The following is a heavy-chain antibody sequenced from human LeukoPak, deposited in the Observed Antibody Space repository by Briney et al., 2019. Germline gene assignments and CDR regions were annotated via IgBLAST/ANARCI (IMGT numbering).Heavy chain of an antibody. CDR3: ARSGGEGSNMVRGVIIDDWFDP. D-gene: IGHD3-10*01. V-gene: IGHV4-39*07. J-gene: IGHJ5*02. CDR2: ISYSGTT. CDR1: GASISSTSYY. Sequence: SETLSLTCSVSGASISSTSYYWGWIRRPPGKGLEWIGSISYSGTTFYSPSLESRVTISADTSKSQFSLKLSSVTAADTAVYYCARSGGEGSNMVRGVIIDDWFDPWGQGTLVTVSS.